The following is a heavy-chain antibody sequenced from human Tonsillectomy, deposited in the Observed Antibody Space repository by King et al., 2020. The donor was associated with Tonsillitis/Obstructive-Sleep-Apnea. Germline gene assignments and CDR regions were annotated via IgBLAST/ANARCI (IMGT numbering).Heavy chain of an antibody. Sequence: VQLVESGGGLIQPGGSLRLSCAASGFTVSSNYMSWVRQAPGKGLEWVSVIYSGGSTYYADSVKGRFTISRDNSKNTLYLQMNSLRAEDTAVYYCASPSPFGVVIPMQFDYWGQGTLVTVSS. CDR1: GFTVSSNY. CDR3: ASPSPFGVVIPMQFDY. J-gene: IGHJ4*02. V-gene: IGHV3-53*01. D-gene: IGHD3-3*01. CDR2: IYSGGST.